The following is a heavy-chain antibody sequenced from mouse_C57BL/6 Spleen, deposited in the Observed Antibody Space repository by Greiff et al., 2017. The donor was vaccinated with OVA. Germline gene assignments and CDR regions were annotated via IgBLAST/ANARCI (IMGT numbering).Heavy chain of an antibody. Sequence: LVESGAELARPGASVKMSCKASGYTFTSYTMHWVKQRPGQGLEWIGYINPSSGYTKYNQKFKDKATLTAYKSSSTAYMQLSSLTSEDSAVYYCSRSGLDRLYYFDYWGQGTTLTVSS. CDR3: SRSGLDRLYYFDY. J-gene: IGHJ2*01. D-gene: IGHD3-1*01. V-gene: IGHV1-4*01. CDR2: INPSSGYT. CDR1: GYTFTSYT.